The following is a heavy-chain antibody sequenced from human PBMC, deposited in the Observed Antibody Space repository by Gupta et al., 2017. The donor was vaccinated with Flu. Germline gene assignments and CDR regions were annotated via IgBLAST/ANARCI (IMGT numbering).Heavy chain of an antibody. D-gene: IGHD3-3*02. CDR2: MYSGGST. CDR3: ARHFLQRTGGFEWVWAFDM. V-gene: IGHV4-39*02. J-gene: IGHJ3*02. Sequence: GKGLEWIASMYSGGSTRYNPSLKSRVTVLIYTSKNHFSLKLNSVTVADTGVYICARHFLQRTGGFEWVWAFDMWGQGTKVAVSS.